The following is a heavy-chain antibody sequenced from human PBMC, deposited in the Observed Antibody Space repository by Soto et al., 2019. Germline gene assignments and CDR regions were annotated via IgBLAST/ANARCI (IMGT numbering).Heavy chain of an antibody. J-gene: IGHJ4*02. D-gene: IGHD2-21*02. Sequence: SETLSLTCTVSGGSISSYYWSWIRQPAGKGLEWIGRIYTSGSTNYNPSLKSRVTMSVDTSKNQFSLKLSSVTAADTAVYYCARVPTYCGGDCYYFDYWGQGTLVTVSS. CDR3: ARVPTYCGGDCYYFDY. CDR2: IYTSGST. CDR1: GGSISSYY. V-gene: IGHV4-4*07.